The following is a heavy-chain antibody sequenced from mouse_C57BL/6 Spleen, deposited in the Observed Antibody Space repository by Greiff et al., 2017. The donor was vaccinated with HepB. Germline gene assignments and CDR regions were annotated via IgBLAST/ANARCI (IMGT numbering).Heavy chain of an antibody. CDR1: GFTFSDYY. V-gene: IGHV5-16*01. J-gene: IGHJ4*01. Sequence: EVQLVESAGGLVQPGSSMKLSCTASGFTFSDYYMAWVRQVPEKGLEWVANINYDGSSTYYLDSLKSRFIISRDNAKNILYLQMSSLKSEDTATYYCARGNSNYVDYAMDYWGQGTSVTVSS. CDR2: INYDGSST. CDR3: ARGNSNYVDYAMDY. D-gene: IGHD2-5*01.